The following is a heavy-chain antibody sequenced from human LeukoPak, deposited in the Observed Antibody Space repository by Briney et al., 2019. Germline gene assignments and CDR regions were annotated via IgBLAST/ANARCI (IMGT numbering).Heavy chain of an antibody. CDR3: AIEEGTSPFDY. CDR1: GFTFSDYY. J-gene: IGHJ4*02. V-gene: IGHV3-7*01. D-gene: IGHD3-10*01. CDR2: IKQDGSER. Sequence: AGGSLRLSCAASGFTFSDYYMSWIRQAPGKGLEWVANIKQDGSERYYVGSVKGRFTISRDNAKNSLYLQMNSLRVEDTAVYYCAIEEGTSPFDYWGQGTLVTVSS.